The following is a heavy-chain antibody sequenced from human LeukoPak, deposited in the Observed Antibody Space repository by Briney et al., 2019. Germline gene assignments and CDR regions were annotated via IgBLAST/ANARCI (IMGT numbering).Heavy chain of an antibody. Sequence: LPGGSLCLSCAASGFTFSAYGMNWVRQAPGMGLEWVSYISGSGSPTFYADSVKGRFTISRDNAKNSLYLQMNSLRAEDTAVYYCARDLRVTMNGAAACWGQGTLVSVSS. CDR1: GFTFSAYG. D-gene: IGHD3-22*01. V-gene: IGHV3-48*03. J-gene: IGHJ4*02. CDR3: ARDLRVTMNGAAAC. CDR2: ISGSGSPT.